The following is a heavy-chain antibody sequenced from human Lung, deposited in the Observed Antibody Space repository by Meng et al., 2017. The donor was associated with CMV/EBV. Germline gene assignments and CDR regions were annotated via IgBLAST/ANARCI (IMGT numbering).Heavy chain of an antibody. CDR2: ISDYNGNT. Sequence: YGVSWVRQAPGPGPEYMGWISDYNGNTDYAQKFQGRVTMTTDSSTNTAFMELRGLRSDDTAVYYCARGGMMWRSGIVIEPATAYDFWGQGTLVTVSS. CDR3: ARGGMMWRSGIVIEPATAYDF. V-gene: IGHV1-18*01. CDR1: YG. J-gene: IGHJ4*02. D-gene: IGHD2/OR15-2a*01.